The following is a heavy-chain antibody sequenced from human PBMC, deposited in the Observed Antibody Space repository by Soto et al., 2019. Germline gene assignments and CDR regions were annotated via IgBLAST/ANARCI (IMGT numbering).Heavy chain of an antibody. CDR2: ISAYNGNT. CDR3: AREGPSSGSYDILTGYYLNWFDP. D-gene: IGHD3-9*01. J-gene: IGHJ5*02. Sequence: ASVKVSCKASGYTFTSYGISWVRQAPGQGLEWMGWISAYNGNTNYAQKLQGRVTMTTDTSTSTAYMELRSLRSDDTAVYYCAREGPSSGSYDILTGYYLNWFDPWGQGTLVTVSS. CDR1: GYTFTSYG. V-gene: IGHV1-18*01.